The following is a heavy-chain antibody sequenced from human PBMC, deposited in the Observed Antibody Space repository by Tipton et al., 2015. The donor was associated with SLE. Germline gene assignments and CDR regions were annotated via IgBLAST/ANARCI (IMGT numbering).Heavy chain of an antibody. CDR2: ISYSGNT. D-gene: IGHD4-17*01. CDR1: GGPISGPY. Sequence: TLSLTCTVSGGPISGPYWSWIRQLPGKGLEWIGYISYSGNTNRNPALQSRVSMSVDTSKKQFSLKLNSVTAADTAVYYCARERQYVYGDSGTRHGVDVWGPGTMVTVAS. V-gene: IGHV4-59*04. CDR3: ARERQYVYGDSGTRHGVDV. J-gene: IGHJ6*02.